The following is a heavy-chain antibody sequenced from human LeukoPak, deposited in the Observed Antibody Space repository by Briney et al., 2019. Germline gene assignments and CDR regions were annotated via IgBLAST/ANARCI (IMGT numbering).Heavy chain of an antibody. CDR3: ARDEVGATFDY. V-gene: IGHV3-66*02. J-gene: IGHJ4*02. CDR2: IYSGGST. D-gene: IGHD1-26*01. Sequence: GGSLRLSCAASGFTVSSDYMSWVRQAPGKGLEWVSVIYSGGSTYYADSVKGRFTISRDNSKNTLYLQMNSLRAEDTAVYYCARDEVGATFDYWGQGTPVTVSS. CDR1: GFTVSSDY.